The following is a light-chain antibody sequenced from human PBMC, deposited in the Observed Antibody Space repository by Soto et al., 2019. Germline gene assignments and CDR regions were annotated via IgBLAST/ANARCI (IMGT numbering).Light chain of an antibody. CDR2: GAA. CDR3: QQYVSSPWA. J-gene: IGKJ1*01. V-gene: IGKV3-20*01. CDR1: DSVSSSF. Sequence: EIVLAQSPGTLSLSPGESATLSCRASDSVSSSFLAWYQQKAGQAPRLLIYGAARRATGIPDSFSGSGSGTDFTLTISRLEPEDFEVYYCQQYVSSPWAFGQGTKV.